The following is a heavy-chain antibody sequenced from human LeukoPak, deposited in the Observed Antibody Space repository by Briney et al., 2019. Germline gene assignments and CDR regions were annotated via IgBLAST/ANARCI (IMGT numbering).Heavy chain of an antibody. CDR2: INHSGST. J-gene: IGHJ4*02. V-gene: IGHV4-34*01. Sequence: SETLSLTCAVSGESFSGYYWSWIRQPLGKGLEWIGEINHSGSTNYNPSLKSRVTISVDTSKNQFSLKLSSVTAADTAVYYCASKAAAKGYFDYWGQGTLVTVSS. CDR3: ASKAAAKGYFDY. D-gene: IGHD6-13*01. CDR1: GESFSGYY.